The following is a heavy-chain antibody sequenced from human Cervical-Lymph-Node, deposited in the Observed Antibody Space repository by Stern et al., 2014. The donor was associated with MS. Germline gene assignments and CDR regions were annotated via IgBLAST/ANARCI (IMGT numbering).Heavy chain of an antibody. CDR2: ISRST. J-gene: IGHJ4*02. V-gene: IGHV4-31*03. D-gene: IGHD5-12*01. CDR1: GASLSSGLYS. CDR3: ARGGWLRSYFFDY. Sequence: QLQLQESGPGLVRPSQTLSLTCTVSGASLSSGLYSWSWIRQLPGKGLEWIGYISRSTYYNPSLKSRVTISVDTSENQVSLKVTSVTAADTAVYYCARGGWLRSYFFDYWGQGARVTVSS.